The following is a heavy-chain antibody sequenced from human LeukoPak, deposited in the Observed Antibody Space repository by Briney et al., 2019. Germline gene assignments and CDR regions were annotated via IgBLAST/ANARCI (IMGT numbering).Heavy chain of an antibody. CDR1: GFTFSSYA. D-gene: IGHD1-26*01. J-gene: IGHJ4*02. CDR2: ISGSGGST. CDR3: AKVGTTSGTDEGYCDY. Sequence: GGSLRLSCAASGFTFSSYAMSCVRQAPGKGLEWVSAISGSGGSTYYADSVKGRFTISRDNSKNTLDLQMNSLRAEDTAVYYCAKVGTTSGTDEGYCDYWGQRTLVTVSS. V-gene: IGHV3-23*01.